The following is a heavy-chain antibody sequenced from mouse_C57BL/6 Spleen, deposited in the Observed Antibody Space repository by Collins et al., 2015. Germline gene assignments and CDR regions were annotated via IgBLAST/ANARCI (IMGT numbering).Heavy chain of an antibody. D-gene: IGHD1-2*01. CDR3: ARGGSLLRLPYYAMDY. Sequence: EVQLQQSGPELVKPGASVKISCKASGYTFTDYNMHWVKQSHGKSLEWIGYIYLYNGGTGYNQKFKSKATLTVDNSSSTAYMELRSLTSEDSAVYYCARGGSLLRLPYYAMDYWGQGTSVTVSS. CDR1: GYTFTDYN. CDR2: IYLYNGGT. J-gene: IGHJ4*01. V-gene: IGHV1S29*02.